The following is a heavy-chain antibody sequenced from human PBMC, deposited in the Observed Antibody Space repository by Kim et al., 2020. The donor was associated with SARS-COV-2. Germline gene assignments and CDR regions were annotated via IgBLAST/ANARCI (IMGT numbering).Heavy chain of an antibody. CDR3: AREVDNWDCDY. Sequence: ASVKVSCKASGFALTTYEINWVRQAPGQGLEWMGWMDPNSGKTGYAQKFQGRVTMTRSTSINTAYIELSSLRFEDTAIYYCAREVDNWDCDYWGQGTLVTVSS. J-gene: IGHJ4*02. D-gene: IGHD1-1*01. CDR2: MDPNSGKT. V-gene: IGHV1-8*01. CDR1: GFALTTYE.